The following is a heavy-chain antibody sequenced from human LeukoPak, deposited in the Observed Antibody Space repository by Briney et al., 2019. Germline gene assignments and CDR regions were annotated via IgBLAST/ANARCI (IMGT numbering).Heavy chain of an antibody. J-gene: IGHJ5*02. D-gene: IGHD6-6*01. CDR1: GYTFTDYY. V-gene: IGHV1-2*02. CDR2: INPNSGRT. Sequence: GASVKVSCKASGYTFTDYYMHWVRQAPGQGLEWMGWINPNSGRTNYAQNFQGRVTMTRDTSISTAYMELSRLRSDDTAVYYCARDRIAARPSNWFDPWGQGTLVTVSS. CDR3: ARDRIAARPSNWFDP.